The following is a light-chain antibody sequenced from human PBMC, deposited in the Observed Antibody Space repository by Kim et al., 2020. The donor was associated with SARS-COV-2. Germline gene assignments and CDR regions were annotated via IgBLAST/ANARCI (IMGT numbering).Light chain of an antibody. CDR1: QGISNF. CDR2: DAS. J-gene: IGKJ1*01. CDR3: QKYNSASRT. V-gene: IGKV1-27*01. Sequence: ASVGDRFTITCRASQGISNFLAWYQQKPGKVPKLLIYDASTLLSGVPSRFSGSGSGTDFTLTISSLQAEDVATYYCQKYNSASRTFGQGTKVDIK.